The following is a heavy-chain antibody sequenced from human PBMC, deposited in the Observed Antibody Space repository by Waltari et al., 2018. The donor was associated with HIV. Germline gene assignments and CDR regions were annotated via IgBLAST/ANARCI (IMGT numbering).Heavy chain of an antibody. CDR3: ARGSAVGATVYFDP. CDR1: GYPFTTYN. CDR2: ISGYNGNT. J-gene: IGHJ5*02. V-gene: IGHV1-18*01. D-gene: IGHD1-26*01. Sequence: QVQLVQSGDEVKKPGASVKVSCKASGYPFTTYNITWVRQAPGLGPEWMGWISGYNGNTKYSENLKGRVTMTTDTSTTTVYLELRSLKPDDTALYYCARGSAVGATVYFDPWGQGTLVTVSS.